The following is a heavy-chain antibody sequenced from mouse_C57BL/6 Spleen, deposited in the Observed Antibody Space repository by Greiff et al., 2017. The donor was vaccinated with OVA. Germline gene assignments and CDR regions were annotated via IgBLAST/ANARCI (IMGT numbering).Heavy chain of an antibody. V-gene: IGHV5-4*01. CDR1: GFTFSSYA. D-gene: IGHD2-4*01. Sequence: EVKLVESGGGLVKPGGSLKLSCAASGFTFSSYAMSWVRQTPEKRLEWVATISDGGSYTYYPDNVKGRFTISRDNAKNNLYLQMSHLKSEDTAMYYCARDDYDGGAWFAYWGQGTLVTVSA. J-gene: IGHJ3*01. CDR3: ARDDYDGGAWFAY. CDR2: ISDGGSYT.